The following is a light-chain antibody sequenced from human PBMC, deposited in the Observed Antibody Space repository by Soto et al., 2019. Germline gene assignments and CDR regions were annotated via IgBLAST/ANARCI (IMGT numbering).Light chain of an antibody. Sequence: DIQMTQSPSTLSASVVDRVKITFLASQSLNNDLAWYQQKPGKAPNLLIYDASTLERGVPSRFSGTGSGTEFTLAINSLQPDDFATYYCQQYHRSSITFGQGTRLEIK. CDR3: QQYHRSSIT. J-gene: IGKJ5*01. CDR2: DAS. CDR1: QSLNND. V-gene: IGKV1-5*01.